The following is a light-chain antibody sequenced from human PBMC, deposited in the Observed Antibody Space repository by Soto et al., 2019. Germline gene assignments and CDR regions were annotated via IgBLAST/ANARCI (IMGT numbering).Light chain of an antibody. CDR3: STWDDSLNGWV. CDR1: SSNIGRNT. CDR2: SNN. V-gene: IGLV1-44*01. Sequence: QSVLTQPPSASGTPGQRVTISCSGSSSNIGRNTVNWYQQLPETAPKLLIYSNNERPSGVPDRFSGSKSGTSASLAISGLQSEDEADYCCSTWDDSLNGWVFGGGTKLTVL. J-gene: IGLJ3*02.